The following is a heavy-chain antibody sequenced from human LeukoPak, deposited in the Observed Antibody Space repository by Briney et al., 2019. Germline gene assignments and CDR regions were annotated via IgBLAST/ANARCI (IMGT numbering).Heavy chain of an antibody. Sequence: ASVKVSCKASGYTFTGYYMHWVRQAPGQGLEWMGWINPNSGGTNYAQKFQGRVTMTRDTSISTAYMELSRLRSDDTAVYYCARDYDILTGYLHAAFDIWGQGTMVTVSS. CDR1: GYTFTGYY. V-gene: IGHV1-2*02. D-gene: IGHD3-9*01. CDR2: INPNSGGT. J-gene: IGHJ3*02. CDR3: ARDYDILTGYLHAAFDI.